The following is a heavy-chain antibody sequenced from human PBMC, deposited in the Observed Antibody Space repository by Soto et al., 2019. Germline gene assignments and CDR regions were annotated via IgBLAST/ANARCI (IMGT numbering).Heavy chain of an antibody. V-gene: IGHV4-59*01. Sequence: SETLSLTCTVSGASISRYYWSWIRQSPGKGLEWIGYLYNTGSTIYNPSLKSRVTISVDTSKNQFSLKMNSVTAADTAVYYCARDSSSSNYDSSGYYYVRYFDYWGQGTLVTVSS. CDR3: ARDSSSSNYDSSGYYYVRYFDY. J-gene: IGHJ4*02. CDR1: GASISRYY. D-gene: IGHD3-22*01. CDR2: LYNTGST.